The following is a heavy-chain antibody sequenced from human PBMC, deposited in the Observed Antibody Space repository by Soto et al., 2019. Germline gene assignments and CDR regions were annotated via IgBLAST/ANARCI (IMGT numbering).Heavy chain of an antibody. CDR3: ARAPGIAAAGTLNWFDP. CDR1: GGTFSSYA. Sequence: QVQLVQSGAEVKKPGSSVKVSCKASGGTFSSYAISWVRQAPGQGLEWMGGIIPIFGTANYARKFQGRVTISADEPTSTAYMELSRLRSEDTAVYYFARAPGIAAAGTLNWFDPWGQGTLVTVSS. V-gene: IGHV1-69*01. D-gene: IGHD6-13*01. J-gene: IGHJ5*02. CDR2: IIPIFGTA.